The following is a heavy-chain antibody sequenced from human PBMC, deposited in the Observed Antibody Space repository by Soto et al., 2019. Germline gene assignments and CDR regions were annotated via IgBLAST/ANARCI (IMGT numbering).Heavy chain of an antibody. CDR3: AHRGGVGYPDS. D-gene: IGHD3-22*01. Sequence: QITLKESGPMLVKPTQALTLTCTCSGFSLTTSGVWVGWIRQPPGKALEWRALVYWEDDKRYSPSLTNRLTLSRDTSKNQVVVTLTNVDPTDTGTYFCAHRGGVGYPDSWGQGIMVTVS. J-gene: IGHJ4*02. CDR1: GFSLTTSGVW. V-gene: IGHV2-5*02. CDR2: VYWEDDK.